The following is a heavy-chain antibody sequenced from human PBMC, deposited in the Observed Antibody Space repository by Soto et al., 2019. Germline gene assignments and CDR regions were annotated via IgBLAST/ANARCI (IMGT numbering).Heavy chain of an antibody. CDR2: ISYDGSNQ. Sequence: QVQLVESGGGVVQPGRSLRLSCAASGFTFTDFGMHWVRRAPGKGLEWVAVISYDGSNQYYTDTVKGRFTIARDNSKNTLYLQMNSLRAEDAAIYYCAKEVLKYGDYGGACDIWGQGTMVSLSS. CDR3: AKEVLKYGDYGGACDI. D-gene: IGHD4-17*01. V-gene: IGHV3-30*18. CDR1: GFTFTDFG. J-gene: IGHJ3*02.